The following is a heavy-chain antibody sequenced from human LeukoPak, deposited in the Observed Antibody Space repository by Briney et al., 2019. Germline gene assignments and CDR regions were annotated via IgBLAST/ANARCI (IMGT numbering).Heavy chain of an antibody. CDR2: INPSGGST. CDR1: GYTFTGYY. Sequence: ASVKVSCKASGYTFTGYYMHWVRQAPGQGLEWMGIINPSGGSTSYAQKFQGRVTMTRDMSTSTVYMELSSLRSEDTAVYYCARADYDFWSGYQRINWFDPWGQGTLVTVSS. D-gene: IGHD3-3*01. V-gene: IGHV1-46*01. CDR3: ARADYDFWSGYQRINWFDP. J-gene: IGHJ5*02.